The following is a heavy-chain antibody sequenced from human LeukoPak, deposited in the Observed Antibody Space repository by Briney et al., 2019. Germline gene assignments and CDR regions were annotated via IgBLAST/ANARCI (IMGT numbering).Heavy chain of an antibody. J-gene: IGHJ4*02. CDR1: GYTLTELS. Sequence: ASVNVSCKVSGYTLTELSMHWVRQAPGKGLEWMGGFDPEDGETIYAQKFQGRVTMTEDTSTDTAYMELSSLRSEDTAVYYCATDLPYYYDSSGYYYEPTIRYWGQGTLVTVSS. D-gene: IGHD3-22*01. CDR3: ATDLPYYYDSSGYYYEPTIRY. V-gene: IGHV1-24*01. CDR2: FDPEDGET.